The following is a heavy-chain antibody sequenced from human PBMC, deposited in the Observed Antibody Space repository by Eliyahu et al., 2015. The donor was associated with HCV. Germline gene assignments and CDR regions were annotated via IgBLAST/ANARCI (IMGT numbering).Heavy chain of an antibody. V-gene: IGHV3-66*02. Sequence: EVQLVESGGGLVQPGGSLRLSCXTSGFSVTNNCMNWVRQAPGKGLGWVSLIYRGGSTHYADSVKGRFTISRDNSNNILYLQMNGLTAEDTAVYYCARAAIYGDWYFDLWGRGTLVTVSS. D-gene: IGHD2-2*02. CDR1: GFSVTNNC. J-gene: IGHJ2*01. CDR2: IYRGGST. CDR3: ARAAIYGDWYFDL.